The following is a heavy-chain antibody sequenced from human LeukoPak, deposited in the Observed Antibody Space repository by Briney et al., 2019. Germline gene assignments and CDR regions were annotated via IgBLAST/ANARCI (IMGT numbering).Heavy chain of an antibody. D-gene: IGHD2/OR15-2a*01. Sequence: PGGSLRLSCAASGFTFSNYWMHWVRQVPGKGLVWVSRINSDGSSIKYADSVKGRFTISRDNARNTLYLQMNRLRAEDTAVYLCAREGTLGRYLPFDSWGQGTLVTVSS. CDR3: AREGTLGRYLPFDS. J-gene: IGHJ4*02. CDR1: GFTFSNYW. V-gene: IGHV3-74*03. CDR2: INSDGSSI.